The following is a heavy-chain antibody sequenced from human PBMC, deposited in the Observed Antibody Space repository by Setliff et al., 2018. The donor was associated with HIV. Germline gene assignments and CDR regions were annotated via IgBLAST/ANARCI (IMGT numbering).Heavy chain of an antibody. V-gene: IGHV3-20*03. CDR1: GFKFDDYG. J-gene: IGHJ4*02. CDR2: TNWKGDRR. Sequence: ASGFKFDDYGMSWVRQAPGKGLEWVSGTNWKGDRRSYADSVKGRFTVSRDNDKNSLYLQMNSLRVEDTAFYYCAPLVGATGAPSYWGQGTLVTVSS. D-gene: IGHD1-26*01. CDR3: APLVGATGAPSY.